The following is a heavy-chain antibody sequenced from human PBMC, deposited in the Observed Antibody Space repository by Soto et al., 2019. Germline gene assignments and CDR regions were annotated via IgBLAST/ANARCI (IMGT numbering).Heavy chain of an antibody. Sequence: SQTLSLTCAISGDRISTDSVAWNWIRQSPSRGLEWLGRTYYRSKWISDYAVSLKSRIVINPDTPKNQFSLQLNSVTPEDTAVYYCARGRDSAFGIWGQGTMVTVSS. V-gene: IGHV6-1*01. CDR3: ARGRDSAFGI. CDR2: TYYRSKWIS. D-gene: IGHD2-15*01. CDR1: GDRISTDSVA. J-gene: IGHJ3*02.